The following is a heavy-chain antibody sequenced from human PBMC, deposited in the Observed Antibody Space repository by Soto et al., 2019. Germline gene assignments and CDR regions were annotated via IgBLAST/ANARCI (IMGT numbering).Heavy chain of an antibody. J-gene: IGHJ6*03. CDR3: ARVRAARGARDMDV. V-gene: IGHV4-34*01. CDR2: INHSGST. D-gene: IGHD6-6*01. CDR1: GGSFSGYY. Sequence: QVQLQQWGAGLLKPSETLSLTCVVYGGSFSGYYWSWIRQPPGKGLEWIGEINHSGSTNYNPSVKSPVTISLDTSTNPLSLNLTSVTAADTAVYYCARVRAARGARDMDVWGKGATVTVSS.